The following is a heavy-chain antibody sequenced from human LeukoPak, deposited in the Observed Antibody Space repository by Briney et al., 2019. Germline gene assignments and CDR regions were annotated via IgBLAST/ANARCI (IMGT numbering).Heavy chain of an antibody. CDR1: GYTFTSCG. CDR3: ARDITMIVRD. Sequence: GASVKVSCKASGYTFTSCGIGWVRQAPGQGLEWMGWISAHKGNTNYAQKFQGRVTMTTDTSTSTAYMELRSLRSDDTAVYYCARDITMIVRDWGQGTLVTVSS. J-gene: IGHJ4*02. D-gene: IGHD3-22*01. V-gene: IGHV1-18*01. CDR2: ISAHKGNT.